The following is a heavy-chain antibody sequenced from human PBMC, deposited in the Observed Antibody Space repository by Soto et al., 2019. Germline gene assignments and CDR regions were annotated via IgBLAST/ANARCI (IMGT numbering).Heavy chain of an antibody. CDR1: GYTFTSYG. Sequence: ASVKVSCKAXGYTFTSYGISWVRQAPGQGLEWMGWISAYNGNTNYAQKLQGRVTMTTDTSTSTAYMELRSLRSDDTAMYYCAKHGLANTWSANYYYFAMDVWGQGTTVTVSS. D-gene: IGHD2-8*01. V-gene: IGHV1-18*01. J-gene: IGHJ6*02. CDR2: ISAYNGNT. CDR3: AKHGLANTWSANYYYFAMDV.